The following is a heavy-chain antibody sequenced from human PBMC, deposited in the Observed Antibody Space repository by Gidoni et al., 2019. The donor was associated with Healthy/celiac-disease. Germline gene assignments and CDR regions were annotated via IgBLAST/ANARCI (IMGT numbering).Heavy chain of an antibody. Sequence: EVQLVESGGGLVQPGGSLRLSCAASGFTFSSYEMNWVRQAPGKGLEWVSYISSSGSTIYYADSVKGRFTISRDNAKNSLYLQMNSLRAEDTAVYYCARTVSSSWTSDYWGQGTLVTVSS. CDR3: ARTVSSSWTSDY. CDR2: ISSSGSTI. V-gene: IGHV3-48*03. CDR1: GFTFSSYE. J-gene: IGHJ4*02. D-gene: IGHD6-13*01.